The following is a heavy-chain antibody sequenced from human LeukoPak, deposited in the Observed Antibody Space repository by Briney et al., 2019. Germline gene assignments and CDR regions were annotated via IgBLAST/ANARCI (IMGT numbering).Heavy chain of an antibody. D-gene: IGHD2-15*01. CDR1: GFTFSSYE. CDR2: ISVSGNT. V-gene: IGHV3-23*01. CDR3: AKAPVTTCSGAYCYPFDY. J-gene: IGHJ4*02. Sequence: GGSLRLSCAASGFTFSSYEMNWVRQGPGKGLEWVSAISVSGNTYHADSVKGRFTISRDSSKNTLYLQMNSLRAGDAAVYYCAKAPVTTCSGAYCYPFDYWSQGTLVTVSS.